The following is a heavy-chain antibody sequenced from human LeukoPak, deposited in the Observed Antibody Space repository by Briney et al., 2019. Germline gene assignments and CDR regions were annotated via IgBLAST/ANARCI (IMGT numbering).Heavy chain of an antibody. J-gene: IGHJ4*02. Sequence: GGSLRLSCAASGFTFSSYWMSWVRQAPGKGLEWVANIKQDGSEKYYVDSVKGRFTISRDNAKNSLYPQMNSLRAEDTAVYYCARDRYRYYYGSGTPKPFDYWGQGTLVTVSS. CDR1: GFTFSSYW. D-gene: IGHD3-10*01. CDR2: IKQDGSEK. CDR3: ARDRYRYYYGSGTPKPFDY. V-gene: IGHV3-7*01.